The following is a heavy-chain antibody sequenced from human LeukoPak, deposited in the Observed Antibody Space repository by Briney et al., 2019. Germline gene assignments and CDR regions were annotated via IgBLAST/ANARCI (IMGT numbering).Heavy chain of an antibody. Sequence: ASVKVSCKASGYTFTGYYMHWVRQAPGQGLEWMGWFNPNSGGTNYAQKFQGRVTMTRDTSISTAYMELSRLRSDDTAVYYCARMDPYCSSTSCYRYFQHWGQGTLVTVSS. J-gene: IGHJ1*01. D-gene: IGHD2-2*01. CDR3: ARMDPYCSSTSCYRYFQH. V-gene: IGHV1-2*02. CDR2: FNPNSGGT. CDR1: GYTFTGYY.